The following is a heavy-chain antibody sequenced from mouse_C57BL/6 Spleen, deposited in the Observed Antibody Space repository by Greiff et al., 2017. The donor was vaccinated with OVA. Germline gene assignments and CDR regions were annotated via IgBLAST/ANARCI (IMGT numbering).Heavy chain of an antibody. CDR2: IWTGGGT. CDR1: GFSLTSYA. Sequence: VQGVESGPGLVAPSQSLSITCTVSGFSLTSYAISWVRQPPGKGLEWLGVIWTGGGTNYNSALKSRLSISNDNSKSQVFLKMNSLQTDDTARYYCARSDGNYVRGAMDYWGQGTSVTVSS. V-gene: IGHV2-9-1*01. CDR3: ARSDGNYVRGAMDY. J-gene: IGHJ4*01. D-gene: IGHD2-1*01.